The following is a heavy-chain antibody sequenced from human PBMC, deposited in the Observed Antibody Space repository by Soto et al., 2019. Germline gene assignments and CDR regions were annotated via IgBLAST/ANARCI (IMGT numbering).Heavy chain of an antibody. J-gene: IGHJ6*02. CDR3: ARDSSSSGYYYGMDV. D-gene: IGHD6-6*01. V-gene: IGHV1-18*01. CDR1: NETLTTYG. CDR2: VSGYSGHS. Sequence: QVHLVQSGAEVKKPGASVKVSCKASNETLTTYGISWVRQAPGQGLEWMGWVSGYSGHSSSAQECQDRVIMTPDTSTNTAYMELRSRTSDDSAVYFWARDSSSSGYYYGMDVWGQGTTVTVSS.